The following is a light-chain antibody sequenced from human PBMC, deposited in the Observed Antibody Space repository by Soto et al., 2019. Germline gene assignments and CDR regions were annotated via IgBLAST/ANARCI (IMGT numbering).Light chain of an antibody. Sequence: QSALTQPASVSGSPGQSITISCTGTSSDVGGYNYVSWYQQHPGKAPTLMIYDVSNRPSGVSNRFSGSKSGNTASLTISGLQAEDEADYYSSSYTSSSSSVVFGGGTKLTVL. CDR2: DVS. V-gene: IGLV2-14*03. CDR1: SSDVGGYNY. CDR3: SSYTSSSSSVV. J-gene: IGLJ2*01.